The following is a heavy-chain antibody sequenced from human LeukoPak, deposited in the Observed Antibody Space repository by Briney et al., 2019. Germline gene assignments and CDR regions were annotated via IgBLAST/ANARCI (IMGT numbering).Heavy chain of an antibody. J-gene: IGHJ3*02. D-gene: IGHD5-24*01. CDR3: AIERKVATIIGTDAFDI. Sequence: SVKVSCKASGGTFSSYAISWVRQAPGQVLEWMGGIIPIFGTANYAQKFQGRVTITTDESTSTAYMELSSLRSEDTAVYYCAIERKVATIIGTDAFDIWGQGTMVTVSS. CDR1: GGTFSSYA. V-gene: IGHV1-69*05. CDR2: IIPIFGTA.